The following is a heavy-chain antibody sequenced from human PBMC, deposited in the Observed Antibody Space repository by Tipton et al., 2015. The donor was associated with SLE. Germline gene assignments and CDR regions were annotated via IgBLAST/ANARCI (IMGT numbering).Heavy chain of an antibody. J-gene: IGHJ4*02. V-gene: IGHV4-34*01. CDR2: INHSGST. CDR1: GGSISSHY. D-gene: IGHD6-19*01. Sequence: TLSLTCTVSGGSISSHYWSWIRQPPGKGLEWIGEINHSGSTNYTPSLKSRVTISVDTSKNQFSLKLSSVTAADTAVYYCAREGIAVAGTPQAEFGYWGQGTLVTVSS. CDR3: AREGIAVAGTPQAEFGY.